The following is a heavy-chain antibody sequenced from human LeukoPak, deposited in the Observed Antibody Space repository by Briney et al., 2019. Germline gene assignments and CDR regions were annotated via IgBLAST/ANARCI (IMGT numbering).Heavy chain of an antibody. Sequence: GGSLRLSCAASGFTFSSYSMNWVRQAPGKGLEWVSSISSGNNYIYYADSVKGRFTISRDNAKDSLYLQMNSLRAEDTAVYYCAREGVMDPVVWGQGTTVTVSS. V-gene: IGHV3-21*01. D-gene: IGHD2-21*01. CDR3: AREGVMDPVV. CDR2: ISSGNNYI. J-gene: IGHJ6*02. CDR1: GFTFSSYS.